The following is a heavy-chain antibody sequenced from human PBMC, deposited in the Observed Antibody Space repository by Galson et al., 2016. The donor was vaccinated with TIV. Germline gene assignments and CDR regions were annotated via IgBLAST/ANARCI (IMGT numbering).Heavy chain of an antibody. D-gene: IGHD3-22*01. J-gene: IGHJ1*01. V-gene: IGHV1-69*13. CDR2: IVPMFGTT. Sequence: SVKVSCKASGVTFSYFAFSWVRQAPGQGLEWMGGIVPMFGTTNYAQKFQGRVTISADESTTTAYLELSSLRAEDKAVYYCARGGGIYDSSGYFLFDHWGQGTLVTVSS. CDR3: ARGGGIYDSSGYFLFDH. CDR1: GVTFSYFA.